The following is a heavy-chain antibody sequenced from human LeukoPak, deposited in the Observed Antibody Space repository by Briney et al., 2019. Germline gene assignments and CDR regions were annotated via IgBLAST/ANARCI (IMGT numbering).Heavy chain of an antibody. V-gene: IGHV3-74*01. D-gene: IGHD2-2*01. CDR3: VSFYETY. J-gene: IGHJ4*02. Sequence: GGSLRLSCAASGNYWMHWFRQAPGKGLVWVSHINSDGSWTSYADSVKGRFTISKDNAKNTVYLQMNNLRAEDTAVYYCVSFYETYWGRGTLVTVTS. CDR2: INSDGSWT. CDR1: GNYW.